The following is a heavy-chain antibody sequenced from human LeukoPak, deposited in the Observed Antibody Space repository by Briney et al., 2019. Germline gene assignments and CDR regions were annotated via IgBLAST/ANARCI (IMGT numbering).Heavy chain of an antibody. CDR2: IYYSGST. D-gene: IGHD1-26*01. Sequence: PSETLSLTSTVSGGSISSSSYYWGWIRQPPGKGLEWIGSIYYSGSTYYNPSLKSRVTISVDTSKNQFSLKLSSVTAADTAVYYCARPLSGGVGATYGAFDIWGQGTMVTVSS. J-gene: IGHJ3*02. CDR1: GGSISSSSYY. V-gene: IGHV4-39*01. CDR3: ARPLSGGVGATYGAFDI.